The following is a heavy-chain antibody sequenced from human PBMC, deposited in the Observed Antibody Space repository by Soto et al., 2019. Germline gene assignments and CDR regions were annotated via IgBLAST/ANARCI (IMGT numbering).Heavy chain of an antibody. J-gene: IGHJ4*02. CDR1: GFTFSSYW. D-gene: IGHD5-12*01. CDR3: ASRLRGY. Sequence: EVQLVESGGGLVQPGGSLRLSCAVSGFTFSSYWMTWVRQAPGKGLEWVASIKQDGSEKYYVDSVKGRFTISRDNAKNSLYLQMNSLRAEDTAVYYCASRLRGYWSQGTLVTVSS. CDR2: IKQDGSEK. V-gene: IGHV3-7*02.